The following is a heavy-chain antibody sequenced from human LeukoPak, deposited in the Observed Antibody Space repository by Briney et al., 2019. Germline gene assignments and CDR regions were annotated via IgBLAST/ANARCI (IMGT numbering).Heavy chain of an antibody. D-gene: IGHD2-2*02. CDR2: INHSGST. V-gene: IGHV4-34*01. Sequence: SETLSLTCAVYGGSFSGYHWSWIRQPPGKGLEWIGEINHSGSTNYNPSLKSRVTISVDTSKNQFSLKLSSVTAADTAVYYCARGGKQIGRYCSSTSCYTGLSRAYYMDVWGKGTTVTVSS. CDR1: GGSFSGYH. CDR3: ARGGKQIGRYCSSTSCYTGLSRAYYMDV. J-gene: IGHJ6*03.